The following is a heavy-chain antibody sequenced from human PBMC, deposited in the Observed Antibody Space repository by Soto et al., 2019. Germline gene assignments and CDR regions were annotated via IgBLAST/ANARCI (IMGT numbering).Heavy chain of an antibody. CDR1: GYTFTGYY. Sequence: ASVKVSCKASGYTFTGYYMHWVRQAPGQGLEWMGWINPNSGGTNYAQKFQGWVTMTRDTSISTAYMELSRLRSDDTAVYYCARSCIAAAERFGYWGQGTLVTVYS. D-gene: IGHD6-13*01. J-gene: IGHJ4*02. V-gene: IGHV1-2*04. CDR2: INPNSGGT. CDR3: ARSCIAAAERFGY.